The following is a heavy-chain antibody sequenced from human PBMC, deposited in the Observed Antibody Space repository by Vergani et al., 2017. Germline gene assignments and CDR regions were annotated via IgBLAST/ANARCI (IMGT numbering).Heavy chain of an antibody. V-gene: IGHV4-39*01. J-gene: IGHJ6*03. CDR3: ARLSYYGRAAARFYYYYMDV. CDR1: GGSISSSSYY. D-gene: IGHD4-17*01. CDR2: IYYSGST. Sequence: QLQLQESGPGLVKPSETLSLTCTVSGGSISSSSYYWGWIRQPPGKGLEWIGSIYYSGSTYYNPSLKSRVTISVDTSKKQFSLKLSSVTAADTAVYYCARLSYYGRAAARFYYYYMDVWGKGTTVTVSS.